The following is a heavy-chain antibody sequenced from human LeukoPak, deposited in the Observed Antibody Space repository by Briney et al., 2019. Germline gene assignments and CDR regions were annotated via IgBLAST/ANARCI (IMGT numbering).Heavy chain of an antibody. Sequence: GGSLRLSCAASKFTFSDYYMTWVRQAPGKGPEWVAYMNQFGTGIKYLDSVKGRFTISRDNAKNSLYLWMTSLTADDTAVYYCARGTYYYECWGEGTLVIVSS. CDR1: KFTFSDYY. CDR2: MNQFGTGI. V-gene: IGHV3-7*04. D-gene: IGHD3/OR15-3a*01. J-gene: IGHJ4*02. CDR3: ARGTYYYEC.